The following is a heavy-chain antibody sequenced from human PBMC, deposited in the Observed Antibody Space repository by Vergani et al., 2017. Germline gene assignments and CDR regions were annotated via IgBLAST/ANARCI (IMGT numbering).Heavy chain of an antibody. D-gene: IGHD3-10*01. V-gene: IGHV1-69*08. CDR1: GATFRSNT. J-gene: IGHJ2*01. Sequence: QVQLVQSGAEVKKPGSSVKVSCKASGATFRSNTISWVRQVPGQGLEWMGRIIPVLGKTKYAQDFQGRLTITADTSTSTAYMELTSLRSQDTAVYYCARARITVVSGWYFDLWGRGTLVTVSS. CDR2: IIPVLGKT. CDR3: ARARITVVSGWYFDL.